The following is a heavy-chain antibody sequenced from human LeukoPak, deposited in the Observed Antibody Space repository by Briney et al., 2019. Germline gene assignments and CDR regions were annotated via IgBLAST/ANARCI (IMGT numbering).Heavy chain of an antibody. D-gene: IGHD2-15*01. J-gene: IGHJ4*02. CDR2: ISGSGGST. CDR1: GFTFSSYW. Sequence: GGSLRLSCAASGFTFSSYWMHWVRQAPGKGLEWVSAISGSGGSTYYADSVKGRFTISRDNSKNTLYLQMNSLRAEDTAVYYCAKGAIVVVVAATEEKFDYWGQGTLVTVSS. CDR3: AKGAIVVVVAATEEKFDY. V-gene: IGHV3-23*01.